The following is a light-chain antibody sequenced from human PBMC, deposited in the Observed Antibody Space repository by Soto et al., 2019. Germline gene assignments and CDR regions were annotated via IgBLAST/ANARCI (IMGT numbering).Light chain of an antibody. Sequence: DIVMTQSPLSLPVTPGEPASISCRSSQSLLHSNGYNYLDWYLQTPGQSPQLLICLGSNRASGVPDRCSGSGSGKVFTLKISRVEAEDVGVYYCMQALQTPFTFGPGTKVDIK. CDR1: QSLLHSNGYNY. CDR3: MQALQTPFT. CDR2: LGS. J-gene: IGKJ3*01. V-gene: IGKV2-28*01.